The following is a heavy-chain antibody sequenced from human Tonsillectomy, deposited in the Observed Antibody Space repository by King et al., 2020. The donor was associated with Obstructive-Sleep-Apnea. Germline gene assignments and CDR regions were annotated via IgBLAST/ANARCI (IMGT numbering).Heavy chain of an antibody. CDR1: GFTFSSYA. J-gene: IGHJ4*02. CDR3: VKDRTGGSGWSWGVFDH. Sequence: VQLVESGGGLVQPGGSLRLSCSASGFTFSSYAMHWVRQAPGKGLEYVSGIAFNGGYTYYADSVKGRFTISRDNSKNTVYLQMSSLRVEDTAVYYCVKDRTGGSGWSWGVFDHWGQGSLVTVSS. V-gene: IGHV3-64D*06. CDR2: IAFNGGYT. D-gene: IGHD6-19*01.